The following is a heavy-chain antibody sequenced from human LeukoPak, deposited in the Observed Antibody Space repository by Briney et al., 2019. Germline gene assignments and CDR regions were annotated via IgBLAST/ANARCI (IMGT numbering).Heavy chain of an antibody. Sequence: SETLSLTCSVSGGSMSDSVVSHYWSWIRQPPGKGLEWIGYIYFDGRTSYSPSLKSRVTLSVDTSKNQFSMKLISVTAADTAVYYCARAARSRDWFDPWGQGSLVTVSS. CDR2: IYFDGRT. V-gene: IGHV4-59*08. J-gene: IGHJ5*02. CDR3: ARAARSRDWFDP. D-gene: IGHD2-15*01. CDR1: GGSMSDSVVSHY.